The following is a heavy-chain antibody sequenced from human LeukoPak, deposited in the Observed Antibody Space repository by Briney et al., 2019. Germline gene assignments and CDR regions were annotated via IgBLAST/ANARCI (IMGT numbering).Heavy chain of an antibody. D-gene: IGHD6-13*01. CDR2: ISCDGSNK. CDR3: ARGGSSWYYYYYMDV. V-gene: IGHV3-30*03. J-gene: IGHJ6*03. Sequence: GGSLRLSCAASGFTFTNNFMSWVRQVPGKGLEWVAVISCDGSNKYYADSVKGRFTISRDNSKNTLYLQMNSLRAEDTAVYYCARGGSSWYYYYYMDVWGKGTTVTVSS. CDR1: GFTFTNNF.